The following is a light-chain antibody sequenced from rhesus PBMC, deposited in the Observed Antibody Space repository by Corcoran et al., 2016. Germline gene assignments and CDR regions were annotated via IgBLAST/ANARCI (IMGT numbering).Light chain of an antibody. CDR2: YNSDSSK. V-gene: IGLV5-69*01. CDR3: AMWHNSAYYV. CDR1: SDSNVGDFS. Sequence: QPVRTQPTSLSASPGASARLSCAQSSDSNVGDFSRFWYQQKPWSPPRYLRYYNSDSSKSQGSGVPCRVSGSKDASANAGLLLISGLQSEDEADYYCAMWHNSAYYVFGPGTRLTVL. J-gene: IGLJ1*01.